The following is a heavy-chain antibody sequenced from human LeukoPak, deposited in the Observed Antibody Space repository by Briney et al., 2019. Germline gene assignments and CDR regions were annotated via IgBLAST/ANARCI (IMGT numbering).Heavy chain of an antibody. CDR3: ARTATGPEVDY. Sequence: SQTLSLTCAVSGGSLSSGGYSWSWIRQPPGKGLEWIGYIYHSGSTYYNPSLKSRVTISVDTSKNQFSLKLSSVTAADTAVYYCARTATGPEVDYWGQGTLVTVSS. J-gene: IGHJ4*02. CDR2: IYHSGST. V-gene: IGHV4-30-2*05. D-gene: IGHD2-15*01. CDR1: GGSLSSGGYS.